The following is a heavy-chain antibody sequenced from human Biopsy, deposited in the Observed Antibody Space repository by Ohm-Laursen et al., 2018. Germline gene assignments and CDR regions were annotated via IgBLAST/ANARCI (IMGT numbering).Heavy chain of an antibody. CDR2: IYDRGSTA. CDR1: GDSVSSGSFY. Sequence: GTLSLTCTVSGDSVSSGSFYWTWIRQPPGQGLEYIGYIYDRGSTASYNPSLESRVTMSVDMPKNQFSLKLSSVTAADTAIYYCARGMRSSGWPYFDSWGQGTLVTVSS. CDR3: ARGMRSSGWPYFDS. V-gene: IGHV4-61*01. D-gene: IGHD6-19*01. J-gene: IGHJ4*02.